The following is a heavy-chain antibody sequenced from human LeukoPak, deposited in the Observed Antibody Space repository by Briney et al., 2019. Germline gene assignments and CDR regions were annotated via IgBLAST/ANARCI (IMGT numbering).Heavy chain of an antibody. V-gene: IGHV4-4*02. CDR3: ARDLGGILWFGELFGFDI. J-gene: IGHJ3*02. CDR1: GGSISSSDW. D-gene: IGHD3-10*01. CDR2: IYHSGST. Sequence: SETLSLTCAVSGGSISSSDWWSWVRQPPGKGLEWIGEIYHSGSTNYNPSLKSRVTISVDKSKNQFSLNLSSVTAADTAVYYCARDLGGILWFGELFGFDIWGQGTMVTVSS.